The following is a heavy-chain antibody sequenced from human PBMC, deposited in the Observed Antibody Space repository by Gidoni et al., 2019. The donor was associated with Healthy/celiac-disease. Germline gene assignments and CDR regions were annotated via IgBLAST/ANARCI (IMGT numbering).Heavy chain of an antibody. D-gene: IGHD6-13*01. J-gene: IGHJ5*02. V-gene: IGHV3-48*02. Sequence: EVQLVESGGGLVQPGGSLRPSCAASGFTFSSYSMNWVRQAPGKGLEWVSYISSSSSTIDYADSVKGRFTISRDNAKNSLYLQMNSLRDEDTAVYYCARDLDSSSWYWNWFDPWGQGTLVTVSS. CDR1: GFTFSSYS. CDR3: ARDLDSSSWYWNWFDP. CDR2: ISSSSSTI.